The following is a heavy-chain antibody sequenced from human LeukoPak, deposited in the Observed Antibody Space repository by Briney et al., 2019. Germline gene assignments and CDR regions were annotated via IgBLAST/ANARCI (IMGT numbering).Heavy chain of an antibody. D-gene: IGHD3-10*01. V-gene: IGHV4-59*01. CDR2: IYYSGST. CDR3: ARVVRGPLKGRSAFDI. Sequence: SETLSLTCTVSGGSISSYYWSWIRQPPGKGLEWIGYIYYSGSTNYNPSLKSRVTISVDTSKNQFSLKLSSVTAADTAVYYCARVVRGPLKGRSAFDIWGQGTMVTVSS. CDR1: GGSISSYY. J-gene: IGHJ3*02.